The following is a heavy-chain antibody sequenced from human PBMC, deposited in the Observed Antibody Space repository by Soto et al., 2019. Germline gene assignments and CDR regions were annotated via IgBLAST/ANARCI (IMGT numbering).Heavy chain of an antibody. CDR1: GGSFSGYY. J-gene: IGHJ5*02. V-gene: IGHV4-34*01. Sequence: SETLSLTCAVYGGSFSGYYWSWIRQPPGKGLEWIGEIIHSGSTNYNPSLKSRVTISVDTPKNQISLKLSSVTAADAAVYYCAIGGKHNDFYGSGTPGSDCFDTWGQGTLVTVSS. CDR3: AIGGKHNDFYGSGTPGSDCFDT. CDR2: IIHSGST. D-gene: IGHD3-10*01.